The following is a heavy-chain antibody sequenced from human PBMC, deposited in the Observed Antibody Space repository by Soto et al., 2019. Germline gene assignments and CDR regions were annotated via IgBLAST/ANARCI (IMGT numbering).Heavy chain of an antibody. Sequence: QLQLQESGPGLVKPSETLSLTCTVSGGSISSSSYYWGWIRQPPGKGLAWIGSIYYSGSTYYNPSLKIRVTVSVDTSTNQFALTLSSVTATVTAVYFCFIRDAPYYGMDVWGQGTTVTVSS. D-gene: IGHD2-21*02. CDR3: FIRDAPYYGMDV. CDR1: GGSISSSSYY. CDR2: IYYSGST. V-gene: IGHV4-39*01. J-gene: IGHJ6*02.